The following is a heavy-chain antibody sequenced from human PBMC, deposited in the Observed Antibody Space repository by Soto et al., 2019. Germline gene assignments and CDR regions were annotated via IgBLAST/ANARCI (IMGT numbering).Heavy chain of an antibody. Sequence: PSETLSLTCTVSGGSISSGGYYWSWIRQHPGKGLEWIGYIYYSGSTYYNPSLKSRVTISVDTSKSQFSLKLSSVTAADTAVYYCASLHYYDSSGRDYWGQGTLVTVSS. J-gene: IGHJ4*02. D-gene: IGHD3-22*01. V-gene: IGHV4-31*03. CDR1: GGSISSGGYY. CDR3: ASLHYYDSSGRDY. CDR2: IYYSGST.